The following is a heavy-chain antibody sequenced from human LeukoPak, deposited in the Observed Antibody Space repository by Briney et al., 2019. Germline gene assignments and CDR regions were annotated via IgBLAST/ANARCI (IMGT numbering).Heavy chain of an antibody. CDR1: GDTFTAYY. D-gene: IGHD1-14*01. CDR3: ARTGSFDY. Sequence: VKVSCKASGDTFTAYYMHWVRQAPGQGLERMGWINPNSGATIYAQNFQGRVTMTTDTSISTAYMELTRLGSDDTAVYYCARTGSFDYWGQGTLVTVSS. CDR2: INPNSGAT. V-gene: IGHV1-2*02. J-gene: IGHJ4*02.